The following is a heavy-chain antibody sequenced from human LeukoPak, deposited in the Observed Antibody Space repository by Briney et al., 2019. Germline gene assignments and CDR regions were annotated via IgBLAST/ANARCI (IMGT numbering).Heavy chain of an antibody. D-gene: IGHD3-22*01. J-gene: IGHJ4*02. CDR3: AKADYDSSGYCDY. CDR2: ISYDGSNK. V-gene: IGHV3-30*18. CDR1: GFTFSSYG. Sequence: WGALRLSCAASGFTFSSYGMHWVRQAPGKGLEGGAVISYDGSNKYYADSVKGRFTISRDNSKNTLYLQMNSLRAEDTAVYYCAKADYDSSGYCDYWGQGTLVTVSS.